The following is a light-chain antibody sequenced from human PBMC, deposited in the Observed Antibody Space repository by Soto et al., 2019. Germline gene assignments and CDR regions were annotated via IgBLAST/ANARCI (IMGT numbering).Light chain of an antibody. CDR1: QGISSY. J-gene: IGKJ4*01. Sequence: DIQMTQSTSTLSGSDGDRVTITCRASQGISSYLAWYQQKPGKAPKLLIYAASTLQSGVPSRFSGSGSGTEFTLTISSLQPEDFATYYCQQLTSYPLPFGGGTIVDIK. V-gene: IGKV1-9*01. CDR2: AAS. CDR3: QQLTSYPLP.